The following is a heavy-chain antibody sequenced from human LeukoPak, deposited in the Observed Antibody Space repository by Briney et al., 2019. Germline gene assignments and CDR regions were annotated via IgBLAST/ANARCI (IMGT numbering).Heavy chain of an antibody. CDR3: AKDAPKWIAAAGVSKALDY. D-gene: IGHD6-13*01. CDR2: ICGSVSGSGDCT. V-gene: IGHV3-23*01. J-gene: IGHJ4*02. CDR1: GFSFGSYA. Sequence: GGSLRLSCAASGFSFGSYAMSWVRQAAGKGLEWVSEICGSVSGSGDCTHYADSVKGRFTISRDNSKKTLYLQMNSLRAEDTAVYYCAKDAPKWIAAAGVSKALDYWGQGTLVTVSS.